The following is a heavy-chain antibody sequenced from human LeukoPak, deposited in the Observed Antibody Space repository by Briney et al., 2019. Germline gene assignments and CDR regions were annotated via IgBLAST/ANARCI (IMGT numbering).Heavy chain of an antibody. CDR2: ISGSGDST. Sequence: GGSLRLPCAASGFTFSTYVMSWVRQAPGKGLEWVSSISGSGDSTYYADSVKGRLTIIRDNSKSTLYLQVNSLRAEDTAVYFCAKGTGYNSGWYDYWGQGTLVTVSS. V-gene: IGHV3-23*01. D-gene: IGHD6-19*01. CDR3: AKGTGYNSGWYDY. J-gene: IGHJ4*02. CDR1: GFTFSTYV.